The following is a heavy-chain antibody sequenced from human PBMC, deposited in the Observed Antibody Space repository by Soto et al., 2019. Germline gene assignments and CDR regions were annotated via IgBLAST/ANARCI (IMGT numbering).Heavy chain of an antibody. CDR3: AKSVVTATDYYYYGMDV. Sequence: GGSLRLSCAASGFTFSSYAMSWVRQAPGKGLEWVSAISGSGGSTYYADSVKGRFTISRDNSKNTLYLQMNSLRAEDTAVYYCAKSVVTATDYYYYGMDVWRQGTTVTVS. V-gene: IGHV3-23*01. D-gene: IGHD2-21*02. CDR2: ISGSGGST. J-gene: IGHJ6*02. CDR1: GFTFSSYA.